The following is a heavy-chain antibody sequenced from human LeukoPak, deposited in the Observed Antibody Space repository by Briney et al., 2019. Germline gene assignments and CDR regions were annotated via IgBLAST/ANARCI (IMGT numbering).Heavy chain of an antibody. J-gene: IGHJ4*01. V-gene: IGHV3-23*01. CDR2: IRGSDSRT. Sequence: GGSLRLSCAASVFTFSSDAMSWVRQTPGKGLECVSTIRGSDSRTYYADSVKGRFTISRDNSTNTLYLQMNSLRAGDTAVYYCATSGSRETVDYWGHGTLVTVSS. CDR3: ATSGSRETVDY. D-gene: IGHD6-25*01. CDR1: VFTFSSDA.